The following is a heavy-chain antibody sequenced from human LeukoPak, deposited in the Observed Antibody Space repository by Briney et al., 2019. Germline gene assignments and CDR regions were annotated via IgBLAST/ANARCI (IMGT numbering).Heavy chain of an antibody. D-gene: IGHD3/OR15-3a*01. CDR1: GFTVSSNY. V-gene: IGHV3-66*03. Sequence: GGSLRLSCAASGFTVSSNYMSWVRQAPGKGLEWVALIRDSGEAFYADFVRGRFAISRDESENTLYLQMNSLRVEDTAVYFCARDRAALQDWVEFDPWGQGTPVIVSS. J-gene: IGHJ5*02. CDR2: IRDSGEA. CDR3: ARDRAALQDWVEFDP.